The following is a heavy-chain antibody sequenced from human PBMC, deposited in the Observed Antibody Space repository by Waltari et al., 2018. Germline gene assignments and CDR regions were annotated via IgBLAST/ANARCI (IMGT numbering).Heavy chain of an antibody. Sequence: QVQLQQWGAGLLKPSETLSLTCAVYGGSFSGYYWSWIRQPPREGLEWIGEINHSGSTNYNPSLKSRVTISVDTSKNQFSLKLSSVTAADTAVYYCARGRYNWNHYYYYYYGMDVWGQGTTVTVSS. J-gene: IGHJ6*02. V-gene: IGHV4-34*01. CDR1: GGSFSGYY. CDR3: ARGRYNWNHYYYYYYGMDV. D-gene: IGHD1-20*01. CDR2: INHSGST.